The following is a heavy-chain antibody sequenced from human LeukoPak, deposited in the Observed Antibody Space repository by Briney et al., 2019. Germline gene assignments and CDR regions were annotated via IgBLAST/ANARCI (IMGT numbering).Heavy chain of an antibody. D-gene: IGHD3-10*01. CDR1: GGSITSDNCF. V-gene: IGHV4-39*01. J-gene: IGHJ2*01. CDR2: FYHSGTL. Sequence: RSETLSLTCLVSGGSITSDNCFWGWVRQPPGKGPGWLGGFYHSGTLFYRPSLGGRVAISIDTSKNQFFLRLLSVTAADTAVFYCARQGVVPNKAGWYFDLWGRGTLVTVSS. CDR3: ARQGVVPNKAGWYFDL.